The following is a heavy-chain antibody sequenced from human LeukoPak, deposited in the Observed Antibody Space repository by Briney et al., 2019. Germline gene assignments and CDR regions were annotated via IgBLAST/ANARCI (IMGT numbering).Heavy chain of an antibody. CDR2: IYSTGST. J-gene: IGHJ4*02. V-gene: IGHV4-4*07. Sequence: SETLSLTCTVSGGSINFYYWSWIRQPAGKGLEWIGRIYSTGSTNYSPSLKSRVTMSVGKSKNQFSLNLSSVTAADTAVYYCARGIADPYSFDSWGQGTLVTVSS. CDR3: ARGIADPYSFDS. D-gene: IGHD6-13*01. CDR1: GGSINFYY.